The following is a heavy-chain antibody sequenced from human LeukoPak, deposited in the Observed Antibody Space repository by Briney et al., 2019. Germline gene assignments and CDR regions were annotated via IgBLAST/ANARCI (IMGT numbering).Heavy chain of an antibody. Sequence: AGGSLRLSCAASGFTFSSYSMNWVRQAPGKGLEWVSYISSSSSTIYYADSVKGRFTISRDNAKNSLYLQMNSLRAEDTAVYYCARVLPYSGYDYYFYGMDVWGQGTTVTVSS. D-gene: IGHD5-12*01. CDR2: ISSSSSTI. J-gene: IGHJ6*02. V-gene: IGHV3-48*04. CDR1: GFTFSSYS. CDR3: ARVLPYSGYDYYFYGMDV.